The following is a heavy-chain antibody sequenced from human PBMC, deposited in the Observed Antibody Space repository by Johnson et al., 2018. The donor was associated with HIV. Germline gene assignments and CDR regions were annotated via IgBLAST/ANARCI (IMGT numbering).Heavy chain of an antibody. V-gene: IGHV3-20*04. CDR3: AREANWGPLDAFDI. J-gene: IGHJ3*02. Sequence: VQLVESGGGLVQPGRSLRLSCAASGFTFSSYAMSWVRQAPGKGLEWVSGINWNGGSTGYADSVKGRFTISRDNAKNSLYLQMNSLRAEDTALYYCAREANWGPLDAFDIWGQGTMVTVSS. CDR2: INWNGGST. D-gene: IGHD7-27*01. CDR1: GFTFSSYA.